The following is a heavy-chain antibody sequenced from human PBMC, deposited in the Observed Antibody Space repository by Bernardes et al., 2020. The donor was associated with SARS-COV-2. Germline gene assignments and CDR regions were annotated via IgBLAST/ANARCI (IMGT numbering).Heavy chain of an antibody. Sequence: GGSLRVSCAASGFTFSSYWMSWLRQVPGKGLEWVATIKQDGSERYYVDPVKGRFTISRDNAKNSLYLQMDSLRAEDTALYYCTRWAEVDRGNSWGQGILVTVSS. D-gene: IGHD3-16*01. CDR3: TRWAEVDRGNS. CDR1: GFTFSSYW. J-gene: IGHJ5*02. CDR2: IKQDGSER. V-gene: IGHV3-7*01.